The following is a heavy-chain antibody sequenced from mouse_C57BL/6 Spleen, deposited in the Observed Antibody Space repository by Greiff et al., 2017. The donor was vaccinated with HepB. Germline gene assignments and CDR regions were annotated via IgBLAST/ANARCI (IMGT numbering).Heavy chain of an antibody. Sequence: EVQLVESEGGLVQPGSSMKLSCTASGFTFSDYYMAWVRQVPEKGLEWVANINYDGSSTYYLDSLKSRFIISRDNAKNILYLQMSSLKSEDTATYYCAREEGYERGLFAYWGQGTLVTVSA. CDR2: INYDGSST. D-gene: IGHD2-2*01. CDR1: GFTFSDYY. CDR3: AREEGYERGLFAY. V-gene: IGHV5-16*01. J-gene: IGHJ3*01.